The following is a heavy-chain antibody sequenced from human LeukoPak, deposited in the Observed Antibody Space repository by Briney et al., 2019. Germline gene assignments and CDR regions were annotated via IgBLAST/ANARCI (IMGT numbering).Heavy chain of an antibody. D-gene: IGHD6-19*01. V-gene: IGHV3-64D*06. CDR1: GFTFSSYA. J-gene: IGHJ4*02. CDR3: VKGSSGWYGNYFDY. CDR2: ISSNGGST. Sequence: GGSLRLSCAASGFTFSSYAMHWVRQAPGKGLEYVSGISSNGGSTYYADSVKGRFTISRDNSKNTLYLQVSSLRAEDTAVYYCVKGSSGWYGNYFDYWGQGTLVTVSS.